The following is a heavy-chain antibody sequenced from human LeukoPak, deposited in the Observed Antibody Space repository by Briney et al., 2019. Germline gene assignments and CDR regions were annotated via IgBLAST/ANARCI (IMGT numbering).Heavy chain of an antibody. CDR3: ARPNKGIAAAGFDP. CDR2: IYYSGST. CDR1: GGSISSSSYY. J-gene: IGHJ5*02. D-gene: IGHD6-13*01. V-gene: IGHV4-39*01. Sequence: SETLSLICTVSGGSISSSSYYWGWIRQPPGKGLEWIGSIYYSGSTYYNPSLKSRVTISVDTSKNQFSLKLSSVTAADTAVYYCARPNKGIAAAGFDPWGQGTLVTVSS.